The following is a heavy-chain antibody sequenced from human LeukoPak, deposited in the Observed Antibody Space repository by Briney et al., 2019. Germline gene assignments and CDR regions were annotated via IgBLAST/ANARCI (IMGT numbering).Heavy chain of an antibody. CDR2: ISPNSGVT. CDR1: GYTFTGFY. CDR3: ARELRYFDWRERGGAFDI. Sequence: ASVKVSCKASGYTFTGFYVHWVRQATGQGHEYMGWISPNSGVTNYAQKFQGRVTMTRDTSTSTAYMELSRLTSDDTAVYYCARELRYFDWRERGGAFDIWGQGTMVTVSS. V-gene: IGHV1-2*02. D-gene: IGHD3-9*01. J-gene: IGHJ3*02.